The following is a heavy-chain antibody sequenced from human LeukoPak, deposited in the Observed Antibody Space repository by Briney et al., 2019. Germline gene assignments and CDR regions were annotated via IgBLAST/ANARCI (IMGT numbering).Heavy chain of an antibody. J-gene: IGHJ4*02. CDR2: IYHSGST. Sequence: SETLSLTCAVSGGSISSGGYSWSWIRQPPGKGLEWIGYIYHSGSTYYNPSLKSRVTISVDRSKNQFSLKLSSVTAADTAVYYCASGGYSYGYSGLGYWGQGTLVTVSS. CDR1: GGSISSGGYS. CDR3: ASGGYSYGYSGLGY. D-gene: IGHD5-18*01. V-gene: IGHV4-30-2*01.